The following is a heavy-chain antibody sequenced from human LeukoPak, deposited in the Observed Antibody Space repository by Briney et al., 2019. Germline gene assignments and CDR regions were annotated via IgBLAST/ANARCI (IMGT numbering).Heavy chain of an antibody. J-gene: IGHJ2*01. CDR3: ARFHSGPSGWYVLWYFDL. CDR1: GGSVSSYY. D-gene: IGHD6-19*01. Sequence: PSETLSLTCTVSGGSVSSYYWSWIRQPPGKGLEWIGYIYSSENTKYNSSLESRVTMSVDTSKNQLFLKLSSVTAADTAVYYCARFHSGPSGWYVLWYFDLWGRGTLVTVSS. CDR2: IYSSENT. V-gene: IGHV4-4*09.